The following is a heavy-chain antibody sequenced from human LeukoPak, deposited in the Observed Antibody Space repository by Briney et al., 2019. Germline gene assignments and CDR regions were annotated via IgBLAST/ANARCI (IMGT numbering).Heavy chain of an antibody. D-gene: IGHD2-2*01. J-gene: IGHJ6*03. Sequence: GGSLRLSCAASGFTFSSYGMHWVRQAPGKGLEWVAFIRYDGSNKYYADSVKGRFTISRDNSKNTLYLQMNSLRAEDTAVCYGAKDVYGCSSTSSYVFYYYYREIWGKGTTVTVSS. CDR2: IRYDGSNK. V-gene: IGHV3-30*02. CDR1: GFTFSSYG. CDR3: AKDVYGCSSTSSYVFYYYYREI.